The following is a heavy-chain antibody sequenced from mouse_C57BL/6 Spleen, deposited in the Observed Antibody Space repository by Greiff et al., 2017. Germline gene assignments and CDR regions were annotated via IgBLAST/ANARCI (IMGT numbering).Heavy chain of an antibody. J-gene: IGHJ1*03. CDR2: IDPSDSDT. CDR1: GYTFTSYW. CDR3: ARDDYGIYFGWCFDV. D-gene: IGHD2-1*01. V-gene: IGHV1-69*01. Sequence: QVQLQQPGAELVMPGASVKLSCKASGYTFTSYWMHWVKQRPGQGLEWIGEIDPSDSDTNYNQQFKGKSTLTVDKSSSTAYMQLSSLTSEDSAVYSCARDDYGIYFGWCFDVWGTGTTVTVSS.